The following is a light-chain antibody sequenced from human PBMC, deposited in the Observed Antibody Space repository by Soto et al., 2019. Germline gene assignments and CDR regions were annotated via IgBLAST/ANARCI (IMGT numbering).Light chain of an antibody. J-gene: IGKJ5*01. CDR3: LQHNSYPIT. CDR2: ATS. V-gene: IGKV1-17*01. Sequence: DIHMTQSPSSLSASVGDRVTITCRASQGIANFLNWYQQKPGKAPKLLIYATSSLRSGFPSRFSGSGFGTDFTLTISSLQPEDFATYYCLQHNSYPITFGQGTRLEIK. CDR1: QGIANF.